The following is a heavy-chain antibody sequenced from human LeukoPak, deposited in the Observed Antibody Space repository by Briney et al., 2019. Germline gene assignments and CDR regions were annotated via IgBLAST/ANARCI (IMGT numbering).Heavy chain of an antibody. Sequence: GGSLRLSCAASGFTFSSYEMNWVRQAPGKGLEWVSYISSSGSTIYYADSVKGRFTISRDNAKNSLYLQMNSLRAEDTAVYYCVKDVLFAVGDAFDIWGQGTMVTVSS. CDR3: VKDVLFAVGDAFDI. V-gene: IGHV3-48*03. CDR1: GFTFSSYE. D-gene: IGHD3-10*02. CDR2: ISSSGSTI. J-gene: IGHJ3*02.